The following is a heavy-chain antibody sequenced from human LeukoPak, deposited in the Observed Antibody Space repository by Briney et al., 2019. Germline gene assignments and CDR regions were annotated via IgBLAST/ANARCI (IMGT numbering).Heavy chain of an antibody. CDR1: GYTFTSYD. V-gene: IGHV1-8*01. CDR2: MNPNSGNT. CDR3: ARGDYCSVGSCHSRY. D-gene: IGHD2-15*01. J-gene: IGHJ4*02. Sequence: SVKVSCKASGYTFTSYDINWVRQATGQGLEWMGWMNPNSGNTGYAQNFQGRVTITRDTSISTAYMELNSLRSEDTAVYYCARGDYCSVGSCHSRYWGQGTLVTVSS.